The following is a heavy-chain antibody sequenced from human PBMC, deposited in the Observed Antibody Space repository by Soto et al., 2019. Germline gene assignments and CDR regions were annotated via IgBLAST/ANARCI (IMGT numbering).Heavy chain of an antibody. J-gene: IGHJ5*01. V-gene: IGHV3-23*01. CDR2: VSASGRSR. Sequence: VGSLRLSCVGSGIEFSNYAMSWVRQAPGKGLEWVSIVSASGRSRYHADSVKGRFTISRDNSKNTLYLHMTNLRAEDTAVYYCARAREVAWFDSWGLGTLVTVSS. CDR1: GIEFSNYA. D-gene: IGHD2-15*01. CDR3: ARAREVAWFDS.